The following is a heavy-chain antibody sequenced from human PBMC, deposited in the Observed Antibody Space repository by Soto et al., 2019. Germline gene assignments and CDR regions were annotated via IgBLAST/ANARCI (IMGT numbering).Heavy chain of an antibody. CDR2: IIPIFGTA. J-gene: IGHJ6*02. D-gene: IGHD6-19*01. CDR1: GGTFSSYA. Sequence: SVKVSCKASGGTFSSYAISWVRQAPGQGLEWMGGIIPIFGTANYAQKFQGRVTITADESTSTAYMELSSLRSEDTAVYYCARGTAGSSGWYYYYGMDVWGQGTTVTVSS. CDR3: ARGTAGSSGWYYYYGMDV. V-gene: IGHV1-69*13.